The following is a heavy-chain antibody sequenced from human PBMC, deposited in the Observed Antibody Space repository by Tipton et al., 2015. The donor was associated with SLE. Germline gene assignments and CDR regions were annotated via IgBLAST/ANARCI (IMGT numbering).Heavy chain of an antibody. J-gene: IGHJ4*02. CDR2: IYYSGST. CDR3: ARGSGNFDY. CDR1: GGSISSSSYY. V-gene: IGHV4-39*07. D-gene: IGHD3-10*01. Sequence: TLSLTCTVSGGSISSSSYYWGWIRQPPGKGLEWIGIIYYSGSTYYNPSLKSRVTISVDTSRNQFSLKLSSVTAADTAVYYCARGSGNFDYWGQGTLVTVSS.